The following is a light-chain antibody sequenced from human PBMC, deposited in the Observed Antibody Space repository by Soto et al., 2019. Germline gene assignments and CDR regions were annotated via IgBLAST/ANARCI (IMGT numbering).Light chain of an antibody. CDR3: QQSYSTPV. CDR2: AAS. Sequence: DLQMTQSPSSLSASVGDRVTITCRASQSISSYLNWYQQKPGKAPKLLIYAASSLQSGVPSRFSGSGSGTDFTLTISSLQPEDFATYYCQQSYSTPVFGQGTKLESK. V-gene: IGKV1-39*01. J-gene: IGKJ2*01. CDR1: QSISSY.